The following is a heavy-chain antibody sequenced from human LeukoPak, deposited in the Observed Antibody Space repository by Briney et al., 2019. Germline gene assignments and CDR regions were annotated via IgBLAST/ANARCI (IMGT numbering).Heavy chain of an antibody. CDR2: IYYSGST. Sequence: SETLSLTCTVSGGSISSYYWSWNRQPPGKGLEWVGYIYYSGSTNYNPSLKSRVTISVDTSKNQFSLKLSSVTAADTAVYYCARLTGYDWESSYDYWGQGTLVTVSS. V-gene: IGHV4-59*01. D-gene: IGHD5-12*01. J-gene: IGHJ4*02. CDR3: ARLTGYDWESSYDY. CDR1: GGSISSYY.